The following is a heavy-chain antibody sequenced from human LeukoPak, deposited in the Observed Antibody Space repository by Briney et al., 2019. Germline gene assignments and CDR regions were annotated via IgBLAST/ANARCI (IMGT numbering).Heavy chain of an antibody. CDR3: ARVSQWLLLRPNSYFDY. J-gene: IGHJ4*02. CDR2: INPSGGST. CDR1: GYTFTSYY. V-gene: IGHV1-46*01. Sequence: ASVKVSCKASGYTFTSYYMHWVRQAPGQGLEWMGIINPSGGSTSYAQKFQGRVTMTRDTSTSTVYMELSSLRSEDTAVYYCARVSQWLLLRPNSYFDYWGQGTLVTVSS. D-gene: IGHD3-22*01.